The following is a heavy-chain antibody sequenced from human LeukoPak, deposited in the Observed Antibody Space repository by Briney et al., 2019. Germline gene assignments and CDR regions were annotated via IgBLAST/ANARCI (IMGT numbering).Heavy chain of an antibody. CDR3: ARDDDFWSGYYSQFDY. Sequence: PGGSLRLSCAASGFTFSSYDMHWVRQAPGKGLEWVAVIWYDGSNKYYADSVKGRFTISRDNSKNTLYLQMNSLRAEDTAVYYCARDDDFWSGYYSQFDYWGQGTLVTVSS. V-gene: IGHV3-33*01. CDR2: IWYDGSNK. D-gene: IGHD3-3*01. J-gene: IGHJ4*02. CDR1: GFTFSSYD.